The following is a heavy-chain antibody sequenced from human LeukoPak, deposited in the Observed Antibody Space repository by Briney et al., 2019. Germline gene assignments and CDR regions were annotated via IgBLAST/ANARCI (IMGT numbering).Heavy chain of an antibody. CDR3: ARGGAYSSSSG. CDR1: GFTFSSYG. V-gene: IGHV3-23*01. J-gene: IGHJ4*02. D-gene: IGHD6-6*01. Sequence: GGSLRLSCAASGFTFSSYGMSWVRQAPGKGLEWVSAISGSGGSTYYADSVKGRFTISRDNSKNTLYLQMNSLRAEDTAVYYCARGGAYSSSSGWGQGTLVTVSS. CDR2: ISGSGGST.